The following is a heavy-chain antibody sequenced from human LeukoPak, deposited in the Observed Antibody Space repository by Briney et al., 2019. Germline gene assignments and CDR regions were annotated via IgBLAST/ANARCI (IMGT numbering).Heavy chain of an antibody. D-gene: IGHD2-21*02. CDR2: ISDDGSNK. J-gene: IGHJ4*02. CDR1: GFTFSSYG. CDR3: AKDLERHIVVVTASAVDY. V-gene: IGHV3-30*18. Sequence: GGSVRLSCAASGFTFSSYGMHWVRQAPGKGLEWVAVISDDGSNKYYADSVKGRFTISRDNSKNTLYLQINSLRAEDTAVYYCAKDLERHIVVVTASAVDYWGQGTLVTVSS.